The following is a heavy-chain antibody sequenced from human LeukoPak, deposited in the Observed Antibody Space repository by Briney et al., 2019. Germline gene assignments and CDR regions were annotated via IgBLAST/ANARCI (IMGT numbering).Heavy chain of an antibody. CDR1: GYTFTDYY. V-gene: IGHV1-2*02. D-gene: IGHD2-2*01. J-gene: IGHJ4*02. CDR3: ARANFLCCSSSTCLFDY. Sequence: ASVKVSCKASGYTFTDYYMHWVRQAPGQGFEWMGWINPNDGDTNYAQKFQGRVTMTRDTSISTAHMEVSRLRSDDTAVYYCARANFLCCSSSTCLFDYWGQGTLVTVSS. CDR2: INPNDGDT.